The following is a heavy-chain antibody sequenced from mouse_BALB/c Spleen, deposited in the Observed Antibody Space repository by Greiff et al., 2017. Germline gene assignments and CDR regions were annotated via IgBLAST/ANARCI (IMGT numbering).Heavy chain of an antibody. D-gene: IGHD1-1*01. CDR2: IWAGGST. J-gene: IGHJ4*01. V-gene: IGHV2-9*02. CDR1: GFSLTSYG. CDR3: ASYYDSSWDAMDY. Sequence: VQLQESGPGLVAPSQTLSITCTASGFSLTSYGVHWVRQPPGKGLEWLGVIWAGGSTNYNSALMSRLSISKDNSNSQVFLKMSSLQTDDTAMYYCASYYDSSWDAMDYWGQGTSVTVSS.